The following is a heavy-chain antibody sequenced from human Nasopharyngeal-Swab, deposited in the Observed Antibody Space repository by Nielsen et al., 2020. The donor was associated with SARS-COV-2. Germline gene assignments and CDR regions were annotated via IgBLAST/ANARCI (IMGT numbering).Heavy chain of an antibody. J-gene: IGHJ4*02. V-gene: IGHV1-18*01. D-gene: IGHD6-19*01. CDR2: ISAYNGNT. Sequence: WVRQAPGQGLEWMGWISAYNGNTNYAQKLQGRVTMTTDTSTSTAYMELRSLRSDDTAVYYCARVSAVAEVGDYRGQGTLVTVSS. CDR3: ARVSAVAEVGDY.